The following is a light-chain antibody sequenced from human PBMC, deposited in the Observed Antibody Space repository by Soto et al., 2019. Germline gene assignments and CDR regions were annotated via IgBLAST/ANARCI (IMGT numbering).Light chain of an antibody. CDR3: SSYTSSDTYV. V-gene: IGLV2-14*01. Sequence: QSALTQPASVSGSPGQSITISCTGTSSDVGGYNYVSWYQQHPGEAPKLMIYEVSNQPSGVSNRFSGSESGNTASLTISGLQAEDEADYYCSSYTSSDTYVFGTGTKVTVL. CDR1: SSDVGGYNY. CDR2: EVS. J-gene: IGLJ1*01.